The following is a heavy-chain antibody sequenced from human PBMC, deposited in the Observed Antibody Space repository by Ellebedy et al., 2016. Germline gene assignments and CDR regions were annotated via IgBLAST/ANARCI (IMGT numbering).Heavy chain of an antibody. D-gene: IGHD2-15*01. J-gene: IGHJ5*02. CDR1: GFTFIGYG. Sequence: GESLKISCAASGFTFIGYGMHWVRHTPGKGLEWVAVIWYDGSKKYYADSVKGRFTISRDNSKNTLYLQMNSLRAEDTAVYYCARDDCSGGSCFFDPWGQGTLVTVSS. V-gene: IGHV3-33*01. CDR2: IWYDGSKK. CDR3: ARDDCSGGSCFFDP.